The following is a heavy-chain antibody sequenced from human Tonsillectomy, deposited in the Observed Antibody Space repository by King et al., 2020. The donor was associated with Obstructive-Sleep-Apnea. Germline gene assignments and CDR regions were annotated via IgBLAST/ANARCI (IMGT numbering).Heavy chain of an antibody. CDR1: GGSISSGGYY. D-gene: IGHD4-17*01. J-gene: IGHJ6*02. CDR3: ARDSPTTVTTYYYYGMDV. CDR2: IYYSGST. Sequence: VQLQESGPGLVKPSQTLSLTCTVSGGSISSGGYYWSWIRQHPGKGLEWIGYIYYSGSTYYNPSLKSRVTISLDTSKNQLSLKLSSVTAADTAVYYCARDSPTTVTTYYYYGMDVWGQGTTVTVSS. V-gene: IGHV4-31*03.